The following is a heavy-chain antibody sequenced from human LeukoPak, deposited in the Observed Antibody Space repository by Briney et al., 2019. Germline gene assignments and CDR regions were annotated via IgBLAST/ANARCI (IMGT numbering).Heavy chain of an antibody. CDR1: GFTFSRYG. V-gene: IGHV3-30*18. Sequence: GGSLRLSCAASGFTFSRYGMHWVRQAPGKGLEGVAVISYDGSNKYYADSVKGRFTISRDNSKNILYLQMSSRSVEDTAVYYCAKFWSGNFGRDALDIWGQGTMVTVSS. CDR3: AKFWSGNFGRDALDI. J-gene: IGHJ3*02. D-gene: IGHD3-3*01. CDR2: ISYDGSNK.